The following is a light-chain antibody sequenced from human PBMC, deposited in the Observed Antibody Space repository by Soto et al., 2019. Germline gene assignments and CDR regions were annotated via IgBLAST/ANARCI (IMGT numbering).Light chain of an antibody. Sequence: QSVLTQPPSASGSPGQSVTISCTVTSSDVGGYNYVSWYQQHPGKAPKLIIYEVSKRPSGVPDRFSGSKSGNTASLTVSGLQAEDEADYYCISYALTAYVFGTGTKVTVL. CDR3: ISYALTAYV. CDR2: EVS. J-gene: IGLJ1*01. V-gene: IGLV2-8*01. CDR1: SSDVGGYNY.